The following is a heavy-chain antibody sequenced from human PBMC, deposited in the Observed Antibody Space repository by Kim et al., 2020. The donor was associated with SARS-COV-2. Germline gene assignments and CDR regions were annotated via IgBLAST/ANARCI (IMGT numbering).Heavy chain of an antibody. CDR3: SKRKSSGFYY. V-gene: IGHV4-34*01. J-gene: IGHJ4*02. CDR1: GASLSGDF. D-gene: IGHD3-22*01. Sequence: SETLSLICAIDGASLSGDFWSWIRQPPGKGLEWIGDIKHSGTTNYNPALKSRVAFSTDTSKNQLSLTLKSVTAADTAIYYCSKRKSSGFYYWGQGTLVTVSS. CDR2: IKHSGTT.